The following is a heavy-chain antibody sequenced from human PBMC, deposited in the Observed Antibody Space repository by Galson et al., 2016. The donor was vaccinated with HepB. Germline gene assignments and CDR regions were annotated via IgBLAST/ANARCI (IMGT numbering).Heavy chain of an antibody. D-gene: IGHD5-12*01. V-gene: IGHV4-4*02. CDR3: ARYSGDPIRYFDL. J-gene: IGHJ2*01. CDR2: IFHRGST. Sequence: SETLSLTCAVSGDSISTTVWWTWLRQPPGKRLEWIGEIFHRGSTNYNPSVKSRVTISVDKSKNQFSMKLTSVTAADTAVYYCARYSGDPIRYFDLWGRGTLVTVSS. CDR1: GDSISTTVW.